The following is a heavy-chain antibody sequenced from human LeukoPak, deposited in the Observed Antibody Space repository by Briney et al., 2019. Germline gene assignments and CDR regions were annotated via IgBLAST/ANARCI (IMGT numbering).Heavy chain of an antibody. CDR3: ARWEWDDFGDYHLEFFFDY. CDR1: GYSFTTYL. Sequence: GEALKISCKGSGYSFTTYLNGWVRQMPGKGLELGGINFPGDSDTRYSTSFQGQITIPVDKSISTAYLQRSRLRASDTAMYYWARWEWDDFGDYHLEFFFDYWGQGTLVTVSS. V-gene: IGHV5-51*01. D-gene: IGHD4-17*01. CDR2: NFPGDSDT. J-gene: IGHJ4*02.